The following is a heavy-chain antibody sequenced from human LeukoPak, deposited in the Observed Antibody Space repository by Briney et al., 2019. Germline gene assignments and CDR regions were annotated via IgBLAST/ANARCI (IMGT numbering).Heavy chain of an antibody. CDR3: AKNEGHYDGVGRYLTTADY. CDR2: ISYSGST. J-gene: IGHJ4*02. V-gene: IGHV4-59*01. CDR1: GGSISDSY. Sequence: NPSETLSLTCTVSGGSISDSYWTWIRQPPGTGLEWIGYISYSGSTNCNPSLKSRVTISLDASKNQFSLKLSSVTAADTAVYYCAKNEGHYDGVGRYLTTADYWGQGTLVTVSS. D-gene: IGHD3-22*01.